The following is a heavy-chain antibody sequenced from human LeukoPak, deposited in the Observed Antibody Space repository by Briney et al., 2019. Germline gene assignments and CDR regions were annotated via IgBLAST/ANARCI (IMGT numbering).Heavy chain of an antibody. D-gene: IGHD3-22*01. J-gene: IGHJ4*02. CDR2: ISSSSSTI. V-gene: IGHV3-48*01. CDR3: ARDLHYYDSSGYSSKLDY. Sequence: GGSLRLSCAASGFTFSSYSMNWVRQAPGKGLEWVSYISSSSSTIYYADSVKGRFTISRDNAKNSLYLQMNSLRAEDTAVYYCARDLHYYDSSGYSSKLDYWGQGTLVTVSS. CDR1: GFTFSSYS.